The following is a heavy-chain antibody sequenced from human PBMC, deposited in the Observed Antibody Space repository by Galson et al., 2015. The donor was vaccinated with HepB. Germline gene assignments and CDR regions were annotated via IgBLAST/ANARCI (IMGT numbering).Heavy chain of an antibody. CDR3: AKDGGFYGMDV. V-gene: IGHV3-23*01. CDR2: IRGSGRST. CDR1: GFTFTTYD. Sequence: SLRLSCAASGFTFTTYDMSWVRQAPGKGLEWVSGIRGSGRSTYYTDSVKGRSTISRDNSKNTLYLQLNSLRAEDTAIYYCAKDGGFYGMDVWGQGTTVTVSS. J-gene: IGHJ6*02. D-gene: IGHD3-16*01.